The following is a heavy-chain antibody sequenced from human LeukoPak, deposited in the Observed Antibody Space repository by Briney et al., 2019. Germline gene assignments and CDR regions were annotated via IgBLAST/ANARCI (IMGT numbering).Heavy chain of an antibody. CDR2: INESGST. J-gene: IGHJ6*02. CDR1: GGPFSHYY. CDR3: ASRTGRYLYYFGMDV. D-gene: IGHD1-26*01. V-gene: IGHV4-34*01. Sequence: SETLSLTCAVSGGPFSHYYWTWIRQPPGKGLEWIGEINESGSTNYDPSLKSRVTISVDTSKNHFSLNLTSVTAADTAVYYCASRTGRYLYYFGMDVWGQGTTVTVSS.